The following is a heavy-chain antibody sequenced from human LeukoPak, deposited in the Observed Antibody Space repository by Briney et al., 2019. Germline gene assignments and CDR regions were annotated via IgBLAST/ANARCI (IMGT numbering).Heavy chain of an antibody. CDR1: GFTFSSYA. D-gene: IGHD2-2*01. CDR2: ISGSGGST. CDR3: AKGPWDIVVVPAASAN. Sequence: GGSLRLSCAASGFTFSSYAMSWVRQAPRKGLEWVSAISGSGGSTYYADSVKGRFTISRDNSKNTLYLQMNSLRAEDTAVYYCAKGPWDIVVVPAASANWGQGTLVTVSS. V-gene: IGHV3-23*01. J-gene: IGHJ4*02.